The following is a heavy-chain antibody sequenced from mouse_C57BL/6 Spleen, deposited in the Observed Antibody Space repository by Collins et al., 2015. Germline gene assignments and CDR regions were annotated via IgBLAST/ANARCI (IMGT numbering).Heavy chain of an antibody. V-gene: IGHV5-9*02. CDR3: ARGRGRRFAY. J-gene: IGHJ3*01. CDR1: GFAFSSYD. D-gene: IGHD2-12*01. CDR2: ISSGGSYT. Sequence: EVKLVESGGGLVKPGGSLKLSCAASGFAFSSYDMSWVRQTPEKRLEWVATISSGGSYTYYPDSVKGRFTISRDNARNTLYLQMSSLRSEDTALYYCARGRGRRFAYWGQGTLVTVSA.